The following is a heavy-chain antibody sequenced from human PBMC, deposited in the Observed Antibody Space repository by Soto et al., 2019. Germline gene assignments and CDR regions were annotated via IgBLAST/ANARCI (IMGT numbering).Heavy chain of an antibody. Sequence: EVQLLESGGGLVQPGGSLRLSCAASGFTFSSYAMSWVRQAPGKGLEWVSAISGSGGSTYYADSVKGRFTISRDNYNTTLYLQMNSLRAEDTAVYYCAKSITMIVKPSAFDPWGQGTLVTVSS. V-gene: IGHV3-23*01. CDR3: AKSITMIVKPSAFDP. CDR2: ISGSGGST. CDR1: GFTFSSYA. J-gene: IGHJ5*02. D-gene: IGHD3-22*01.